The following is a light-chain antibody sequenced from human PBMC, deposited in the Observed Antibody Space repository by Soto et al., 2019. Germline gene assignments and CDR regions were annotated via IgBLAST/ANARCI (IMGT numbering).Light chain of an antibody. CDR3: QQYGSSYPWT. V-gene: IGKV3-20*01. CDR2: GAS. CDR1: QSVSSNY. J-gene: IGKJ1*01. Sequence: EVVLTQSPGTLSLPPGARATLSCRASQSVSSNYLAWYQKKPGQTPRRXXYGASSRATGIPDRFSGSGSGTDLTLTIRRLETEDFAVYYCQQYGSSYPWTFGQGTKVEIK.